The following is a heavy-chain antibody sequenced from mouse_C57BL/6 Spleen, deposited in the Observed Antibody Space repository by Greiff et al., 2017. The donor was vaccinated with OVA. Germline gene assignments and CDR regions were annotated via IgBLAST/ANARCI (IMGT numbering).Heavy chain of an antibody. Sequence: QVQLKQSGAELVKPGASVKISCKASGYAFSSYWMNWVKQRPGKGLEWIGQIYPGDGDTNYNGKFKGKATLTADKSSSTAYMQLSSLPSEDSAVYFCARRVYDGYPYAMDYWGQGTSVTVSS. CDR3: ARRVYDGYPYAMDY. V-gene: IGHV1-80*01. D-gene: IGHD2-3*01. CDR1: GYAFSSYW. J-gene: IGHJ4*01. CDR2: IYPGDGDT.